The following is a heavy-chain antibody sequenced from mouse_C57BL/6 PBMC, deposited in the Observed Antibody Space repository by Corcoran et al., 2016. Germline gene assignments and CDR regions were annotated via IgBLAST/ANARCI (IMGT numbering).Heavy chain of an antibody. V-gene: IGHV1-76*01. J-gene: IGHJ4*01. D-gene: IGHD1-1*01. CDR1: GYTFTDYY. CDR3: ARYGRSYDAMDY. CDR2: IYPGSGNT. Sequence: QVQLKQSGAELVRPGASVKLSCKASGYTFTDYYINWVKQRPGQGLEWIARIYPGSGNTYYNEKFKGKATLTAEKSSSTAYMQLSSLTSEDSAVYFCARYGRSYDAMDYWGQGTSVTVSS.